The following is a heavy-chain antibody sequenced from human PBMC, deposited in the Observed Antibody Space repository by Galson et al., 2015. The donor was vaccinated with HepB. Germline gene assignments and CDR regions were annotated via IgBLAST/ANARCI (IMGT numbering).Heavy chain of an antibody. CDR1: GDSVSSNSAA. CDR3: ARAYIAPYSGSYHPPPLYYFDY. CDR2: TYYRSKWYN. J-gene: IGHJ4*02. V-gene: IGHV6-1*01. D-gene: IGHD1-26*01. Sequence: CAISGDSVSSNSAAWNWIRQSPSRGLEWLGRTYYRSKWYNDYAVSVKSRITINPDTSKNQFSLQLNSVTPEDTAVYYCARAYIAPYSGSYHPPPLYYFDYWGQGTLVTVSS.